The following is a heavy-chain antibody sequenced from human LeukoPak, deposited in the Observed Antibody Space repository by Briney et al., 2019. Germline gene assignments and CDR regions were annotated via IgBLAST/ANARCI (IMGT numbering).Heavy chain of an antibody. J-gene: IGHJ4*02. Sequence: GGSLRLSCAASGFTFSSYWMHWVRQAPGKGLVWASRISSDGTSPSYPDSVKGRFTLSRDNAKNPVYLQMNSLRAEDTAVYYCARSCEPGRDGDYWGQGTLVTVSS. CDR3: ARSCEPGRDGDY. V-gene: IGHV3-74*01. CDR2: ISSDGTSP. D-gene: IGHD5-24*01. CDR1: GFTFSSYW.